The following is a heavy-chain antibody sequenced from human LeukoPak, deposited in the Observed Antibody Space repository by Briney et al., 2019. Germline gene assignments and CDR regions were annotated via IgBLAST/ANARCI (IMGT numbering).Heavy chain of an antibody. V-gene: IGHV1-8*01. CDR2: MNPNSGNT. J-gene: IGHJ6*02. Sequence: ASVTVSCKASGYTFTSYDINWVRQAPGQGLEWMGWMNPNSGNTGYAQKFQGRVTMTRNTSISTAYMELSSLRSEDTAVYYCARSGSGPDFWSGYSYYGMDVWGQGTTVTVSS. CDR3: ARSGSGPDFWSGYSYYGMDV. D-gene: IGHD3-3*01. CDR1: GYTFTSYD.